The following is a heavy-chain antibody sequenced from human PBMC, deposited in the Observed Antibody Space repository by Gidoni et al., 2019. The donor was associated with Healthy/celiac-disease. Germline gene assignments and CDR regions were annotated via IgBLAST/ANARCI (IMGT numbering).Heavy chain of an antibody. J-gene: IGHJ4*02. CDR1: GGTFSSYA. CDR2: IIPLFGTA. D-gene: IGHD1-26*01. CDR3: ASPSSSGSYLGSIDY. V-gene: IGHV1-69*01. Sequence: QVQLVESGAEVQKPGSSVQVSCKASGGTFSSYAISGGRQAPGQGLDWMGGIIPLFGTANSAQKFQGRVTITADESTSTAYMELSSLRSEDTAVYYCASPSSSGSYLGSIDYWGQGTLVTVSS.